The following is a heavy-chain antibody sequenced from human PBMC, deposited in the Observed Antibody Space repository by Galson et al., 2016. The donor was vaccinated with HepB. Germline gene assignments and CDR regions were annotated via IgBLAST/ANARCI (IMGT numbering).Heavy chain of an antibody. CDR2: ISGGGETT. V-gene: IGHV3-48*03. CDR1: GFSFSNYE. J-gene: IGHJ1*01. Sequence: SLRLSCAASGFSFSNYEMNWVRQAPGKGLEWVAYISGGGETTYYADSVRGRFTISRDNARDSVFLQMTSLRVEDPARYYCARDAPGKLDPPTWGQGTLGSVSS. D-gene: IGHD3/OR15-3a*01. CDR3: ARDAPGKLDPPT.